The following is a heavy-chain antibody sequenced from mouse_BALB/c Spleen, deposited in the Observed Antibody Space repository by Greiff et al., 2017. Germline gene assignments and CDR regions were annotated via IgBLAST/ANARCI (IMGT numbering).Heavy chain of an antibody. CDR2: ISDGGSYT. CDR1: GFTFSDYY. CDR3: ARELYDYDRGFAY. V-gene: IGHV5-4*02. D-gene: IGHD2-4*01. J-gene: IGHJ3*01. Sequence: EVHLVESGGGLVKPGGSLKLSCAASGFTFSDYYMYWVRQTPEKRLEWVATISDGGSYTYYPDSVKGRFTISRDNAKNNLYLQMSSLKSEDTAMYYCARELYDYDRGFAYWGQGTLVTVSA.